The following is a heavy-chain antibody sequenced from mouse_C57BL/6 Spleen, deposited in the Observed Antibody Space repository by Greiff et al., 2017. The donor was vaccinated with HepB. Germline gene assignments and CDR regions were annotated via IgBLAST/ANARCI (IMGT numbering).Heavy chain of an antibody. Sequence: EVQLQQSGPELVKPGASVKISCKASGYTFTDYYMNWVKQSHGKSLEWIGDINPNNGGTSYNQKFKGKATLTVDTSSSTAYMELRSLTSEDSAVYYCARSGFGYYGSSFYWYFDVWGTGTTVTVSS. CDR3: ARSGFGYYGSSFYWYFDV. CDR1: GYTFTDYY. V-gene: IGHV1-26*01. D-gene: IGHD1-1*01. J-gene: IGHJ1*03. CDR2: INPNNGGT.